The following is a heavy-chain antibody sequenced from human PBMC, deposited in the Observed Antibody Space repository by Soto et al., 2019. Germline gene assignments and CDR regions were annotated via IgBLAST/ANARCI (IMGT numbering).Heavy chain of an antibody. Sequence: GGSLRLSCAVSGFTFSSYGMHWVRQAPGKGLEWVAVIWYDGSNKYYADSVKGRFTISRDNSKNTLYLQMNSLRAEDTAVYYCARDRRPPRSADAFDIWGQGTMVTVSS. CDR1: GFTFSSYG. V-gene: IGHV3-33*01. CDR3: ARDRRPPRSADAFDI. J-gene: IGHJ3*02. CDR2: IWYDGSNK.